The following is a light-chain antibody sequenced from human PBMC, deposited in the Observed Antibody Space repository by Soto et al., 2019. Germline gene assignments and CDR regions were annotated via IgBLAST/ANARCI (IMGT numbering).Light chain of an antibody. V-gene: IGLV2-14*01. CDR3: SSYTSTSTYV. J-gene: IGLJ1*01. CDR1: SSDVGAYNY. Sequence: QSALTQPASVSGSPGQSIAISCTGTSSDVGAYNYVSWYQQHPGKAPKLMIYDVSNRPSGVSSRFSGSKSGNTASLTISGLQAEDEADHYCSSYTSTSTYVFGTGTKVTVL. CDR2: DVS.